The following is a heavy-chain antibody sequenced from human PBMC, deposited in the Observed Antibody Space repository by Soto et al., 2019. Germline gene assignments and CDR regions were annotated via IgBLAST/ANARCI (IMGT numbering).Heavy chain of an antibody. CDR1: GFSLSNARMG. V-gene: IGHV2-26*01. CDR3: ARMASDGISGYYLLDY. J-gene: IGHJ4*02. Sequence: QVTLKESGPVLVKPTETLTLTCTVSGFSLSNARMGVSWIRQPPGKAREWLAHIFSNDEKSYSTSLKSRLTISKDPFKSHVVLTMNNMDPVYTATYYRARMASDGISGYYLLDYWGQGTLVTVS. CDR2: IFSNDEK. D-gene: IGHD3-22*01.